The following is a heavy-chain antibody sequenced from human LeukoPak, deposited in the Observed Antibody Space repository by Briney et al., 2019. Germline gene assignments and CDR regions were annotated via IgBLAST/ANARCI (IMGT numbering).Heavy chain of an antibody. D-gene: IGHD6-13*01. J-gene: IGHJ6*03. CDR1: GYTFTGYY. V-gene: IGHV1-2*02. Sequence: GASVKVSCKASGYTFTGYYMHWVRQAPGQGLEWMGWINPNSGGTNYSQKFQGRVTMTRDTSISTAYMELSRLRSDDTAVYYCARDIRSSSSWYGRYYYYYIDVWGKGTTVTVSS. CDR3: ARDIRSSSSWYGRYYYYYIDV. CDR2: INPNSGGT.